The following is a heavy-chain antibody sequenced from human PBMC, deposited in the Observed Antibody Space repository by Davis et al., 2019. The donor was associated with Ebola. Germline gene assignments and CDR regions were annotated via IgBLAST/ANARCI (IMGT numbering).Heavy chain of an antibody. J-gene: IGHJ4*02. V-gene: IGHV3-73*01. CDR2: IRSKANSYAT. D-gene: IGHD4-17*01. CDR1: GFTFSGSA. CDR3: TGTTVTTDY. Sequence: GGSLRLSCAASGFTFSGSAMHWVRQASGKGLEWVGRIRSKANSYATAYAASVKGRFTISRDDLKNTAYLQMNSLKTEDTAVYYCTGTTVTTDYWGQGTLVTVSS.